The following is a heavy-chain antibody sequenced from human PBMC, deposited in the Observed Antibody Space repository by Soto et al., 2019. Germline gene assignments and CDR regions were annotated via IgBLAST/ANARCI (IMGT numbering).Heavy chain of an antibody. CDR2: ISSSGSTI. Sequence: GGSLRLSCAASGFTFSSYEMNWVRQAPGKGLEWVSYISSSGSTIYYADSVKGRFTISRDNAKNSLYLQMNSLRAEDTAVYYCARERGSGWFRWGQGTLVTVSS. D-gene: IGHD6-19*01. J-gene: IGHJ4*02. CDR3: ARERGSGWFR. CDR1: GFTFSSYE. V-gene: IGHV3-48*03.